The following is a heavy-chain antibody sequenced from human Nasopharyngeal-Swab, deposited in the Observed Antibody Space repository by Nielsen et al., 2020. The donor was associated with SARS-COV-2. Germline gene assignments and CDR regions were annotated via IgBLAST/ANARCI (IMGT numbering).Heavy chain of an antibody. CDR1: GDSGISSY. J-gene: IGHJ4*02. Sequence: SETLSLTCTVSGDSGISSYWSWLRQPPGKGLEWIGYIYQNGYTNYNPSLKSRITMSIETSRKQFSLRLRSATAADTAMYYCAKEGEGGPNYFEFWGQGNLVTVSS. V-gene: IGHV4-59*02. CDR2: IYQNGYT. D-gene: IGHD3-10*01. CDR3: AKEGEGGPNYFEF.